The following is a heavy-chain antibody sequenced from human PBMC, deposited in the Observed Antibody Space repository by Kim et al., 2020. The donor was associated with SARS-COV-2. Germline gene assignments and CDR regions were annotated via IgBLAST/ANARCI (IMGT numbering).Heavy chain of an antibody. D-gene: IGHD6-6*01. J-gene: IGHJ4*02. V-gene: IGHV1-69*13. CDR3: ARGVAARPGYFDY. CDR2: IIPIFGTA. CDR1: GGTFSSYA. Sequence: SVKVSCKASGGTFSSYAISWVRQAPGQGLEWMGGIIPIFGTANYAQKFQGRVTITADESTSTAYMELSSLRSEDTAVYYCARGVAARPGYFDYWGQGTLVTVSS.